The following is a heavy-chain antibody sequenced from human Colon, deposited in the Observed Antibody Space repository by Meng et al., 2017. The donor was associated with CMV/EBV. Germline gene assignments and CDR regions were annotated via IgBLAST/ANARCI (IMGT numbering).Heavy chain of an antibody. Sequence: GSLRLSCTVSGDSINNYYWSWIRQPPGKGLEWIAYIYYTGSADYNPSLKSRVTISVDTSKNQFSLKLTSVIAADTAVYCCARAQSLCGMDVWGQGTTVTVSS. CDR2: IYYTGSA. CDR3: ARAQSLCGMDV. CDR1: GDSINNYY. V-gene: IGHV4-59*01. J-gene: IGHJ6*02. D-gene: IGHD2-2*01.